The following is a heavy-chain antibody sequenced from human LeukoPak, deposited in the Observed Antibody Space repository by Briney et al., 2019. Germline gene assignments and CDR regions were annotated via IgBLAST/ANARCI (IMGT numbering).Heavy chain of an antibody. CDR1: GFTFSSYA. CDR3: ARSDGIVGATTAY. V-gene: IGHV3-23*01. D-gene: IGHD1-26*01. CDR2: ISGSGGST. Sequence: GGSLRLSCAASGFTFSSYAMSWVRQAPGKGLEWVSAISGSGGSTYYADSVKGRFTISRDNSKNTLYLQMNSLRAEDTAVYYCARSDGIVGATTAYWGQGTLVTVSS. J-gene: IGHJ4*02.